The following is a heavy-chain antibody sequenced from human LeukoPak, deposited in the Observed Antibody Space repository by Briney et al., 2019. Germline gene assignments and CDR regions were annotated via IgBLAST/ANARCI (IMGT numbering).Heavy chain of an antibody. CDR3: ARADRGYYSSGSYVY. CDR1: GFTFSSYW. J-gene: IGHJ4*02. CDR2: IKQDGGEK. V-gene: IGHV3-7*01. Sequence: GGSLRLSCAASGFTFSSYWMSWVRQAPGKGLEWVANIKQDGGEKYYVDSVKGRFTISRDNAKNSLYLQMNSLRVEDTAVYYCARADRGYYSSGSYVYWGQGTLVTVSS. D-gene: IGHD3-10*01.